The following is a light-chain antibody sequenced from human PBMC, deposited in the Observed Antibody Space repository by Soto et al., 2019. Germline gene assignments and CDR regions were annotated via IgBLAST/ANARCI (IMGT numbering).Light chain of an antibody. Sequence: DIQMTQSPSSLSASVGDRVTITCRASQSISNYLAWYQQKPGKVPKLLIYAAYTLQSGVQSRFSGSGSGTDFTLTISSLQPEDVATYYCQKYNSAPWTVGQGTKVDIK. V-gene: IGKV1-27*01. CDR1: QSISNY. J-gene: IGKJ1*01. CDR2: AAY. CDR3: QKYNSAPWT.